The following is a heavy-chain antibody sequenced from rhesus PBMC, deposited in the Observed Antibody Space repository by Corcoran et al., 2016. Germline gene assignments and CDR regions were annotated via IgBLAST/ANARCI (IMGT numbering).Heavy chain of an antibody. D-gene: IGHD5-36*01. CDR1: GPSVSGTS. Sequence: QGQLQESGPGLVKPSETLSLTCAVSGPSVSGTSWTWLRQAPGKGLEWIGRISGSGTTPDYNPSIKSRVAISMDTARNQIALKLDSVTAADTAMYYCARAGIATDFDFWGQGLLVTVSS. V-gene: IGHV4S2*01. CDR3: ARAGIATDFDF. CDR2: ISGSGTTP. J-gene: IGHJ4*01.